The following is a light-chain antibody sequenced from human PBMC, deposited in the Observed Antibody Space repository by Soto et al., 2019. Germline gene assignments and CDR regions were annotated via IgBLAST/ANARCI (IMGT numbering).Light chain of an antibody. Sequence: EIVMTQSPATLSVSPGERATLSCRASQSVSSNLACYQQKPGQAPRLLIYGASTGATGIPARFSGSGSGTEFTLTISSLQSEDVAVYSCQQYNNWPPLTFGGGAKVAIK. CDR2: GAS. CDR3: QQYNNWPPLT. V-gene: IGKV3-15*01. CDR1: QSVSSN. J-gene: IGKJ4*01.